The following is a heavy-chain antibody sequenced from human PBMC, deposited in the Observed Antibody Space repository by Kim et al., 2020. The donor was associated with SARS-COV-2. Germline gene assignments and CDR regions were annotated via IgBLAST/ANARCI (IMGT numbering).Heavy chain of an antibody. CDR2: ISYDGSNK. CDR1: GFTFSSYG. Sequence: GGSLRLSCAASGFTFSSYGMHWVRQAPGKGLEWVAVISYDGSNKYYADSVKGRFTISRDNSKNTLYLQMNSLRAEDTAVYYCAKDMFHDYVWGSYRSPNDYGGQGTLVTVAS. D-gene: IGHD3-16*02. V-gene: IGHV3-30*18. J-gene: IGHJ4*02. CDR3: AKDMFHDYVWGSYRSPNDY.